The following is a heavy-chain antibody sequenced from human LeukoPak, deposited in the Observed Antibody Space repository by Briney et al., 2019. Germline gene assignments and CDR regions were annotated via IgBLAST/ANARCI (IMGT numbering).Heavy chain of an antibody. V-gene: IGHV3-48*02. CDR1: GFTFSSYS. J-gene: IGHJ4*02. CDR2: ISSSSSTI. D-gene: IGHD1-26*01. CDR3: AKDFGSYYAGRLDY. Sequence: GGSLRLSCAASGFTFSSYSMNWVRQAPGKGLEWVSYISSSSSTIYYADSVKGRFTISRDDAKNSLYLQMNSLRDEDTAVYYCAKDFGSYYAGRLDYWGQGTLVTVSS.